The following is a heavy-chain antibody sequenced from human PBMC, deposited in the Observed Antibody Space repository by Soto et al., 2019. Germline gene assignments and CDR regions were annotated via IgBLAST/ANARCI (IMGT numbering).Heavy chain of an antibody. V-gene: IGHV1-69*12. D-gene: IGHD3-22*01. CDR1: GGTFSSYA. J-gene: IGHJ6*02. Sequence: QVQLVQSGAEVKKPGSSVKVSCKASGGTFSSYAISWVRQAPGQGLEWMGGIIPIFGTANYAQKFQGRVTITADESTSRAYMELSSLRSEDTAVYYCARDHRTYYYDSTGPGEDYYYYGMDVWGQGTTVTVSS. CDR3: ARDHRTYYYDSTGPGEDYYYYGMDV. CDR2: IIPIFGTA.